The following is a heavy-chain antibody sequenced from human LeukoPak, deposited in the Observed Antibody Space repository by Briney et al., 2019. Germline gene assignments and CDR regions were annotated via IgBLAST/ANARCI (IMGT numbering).Heavy chain of an antibody. CDR3: ARDYCSSTSCYSRFDP. V-gene: IGHV1-18*01. Sequence: ASVKVSCKASGGTFSSYTISWVRQAPGQGLEWMGWISAYNGNTNYAQKLQGRVTTTTDTSTSTAYMGLRSLRSDDTAVYYCARDYCSSTSCYSRFDPWGQGTLVTVSS. CDR2: ISAYNGNT. D-gene: IGHD2-2*01. J-gene: IGHJ5*02. CDR1: GGTFSSYT.